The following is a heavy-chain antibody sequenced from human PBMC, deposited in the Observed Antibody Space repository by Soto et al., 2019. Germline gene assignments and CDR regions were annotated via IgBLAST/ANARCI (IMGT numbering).Heavy chain of an antibody. CDR1: VGSISSSNW. CDR2: IYHSGST. CDR3: ARLNYDSIGYDGPRDY. J-gene: IGHJ4*02. Sequence: PSETLSLTCSVSVGSISSSNWWSWVRQPPGEGLEWIGEIYHSGSTNYNPSLKSRVTISVDKSKNQFSLKLSSVTAADTAVYYCARLNYDSIGYDGPRDYWRQRIRVTVSS. D-gene: IGHD3-22*01. V-gene: IGHV4-4*02.